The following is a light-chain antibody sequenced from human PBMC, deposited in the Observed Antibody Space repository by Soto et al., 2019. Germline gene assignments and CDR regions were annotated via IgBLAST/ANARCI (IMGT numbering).Light chain of an antibody. CDR3: SSYTSSSTL. V-gene: IGLV2-14*01. CDR1: SSDVGSYNY. J-gene: IGLJ1*01. CDR2: EVS. Sequence: QSVLTQPRSVSGSPGQSVTISCTGTSSDVGSYNYVSWYQQHPGKAPKLMIYEVSDRPSGISSRFSGSKSGNTASLTISGLQTEDEADYYCSSYTSSSTLFGTGTKLTVL.